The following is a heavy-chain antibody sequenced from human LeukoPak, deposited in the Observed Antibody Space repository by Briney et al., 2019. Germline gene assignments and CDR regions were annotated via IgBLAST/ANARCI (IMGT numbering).Heavy chain of an antibody. V-gene: IGHV1-18*01. CDR2: IHIYRGNT. D-gene: IGHD6-13*01. Sequence: ASVKVSCKPSGYTFTSYGISWVRQAPAQGLEWMGWIHIYRGNTNYAQKFQGRVTMSTDTSTSTVYMEVRGLRSDDTAMYYCARDVGITVADSFDPWGQGTLVTVSS. CDR3: ARDVGITVADSFDP. J-gene: IGHJ5*02. CDR1: GYTFTSYG.